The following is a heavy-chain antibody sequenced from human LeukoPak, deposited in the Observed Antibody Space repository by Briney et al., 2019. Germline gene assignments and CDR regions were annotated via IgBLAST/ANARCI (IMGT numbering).Heavy chain of an antibody. CDR1: GFTFSDYY. V-gene: IGHV3-11*04. CDR3: ARVATDYYYYYMDV. J-gene: IGHJ6*03. Sequence: PGGSLRLSCAASGFTFSDYYMSWIRQAPGKGLEWVSYISSSGSTIYYADSVKGRFTISRDNAKNSLYLQMNSLRAEDTAVYYCARVATDYYYYYMDVWGKGTTVTVSS. CDR2: ISSSGSTI. D-gene: IGHD2-15*01.